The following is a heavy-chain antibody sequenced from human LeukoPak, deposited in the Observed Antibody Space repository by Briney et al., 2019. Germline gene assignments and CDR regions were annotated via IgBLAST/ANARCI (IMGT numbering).Heavy chain of an antibody. Sequence: GGSLRLSCAASGFTFSNAWMSWVRQAPGKGLEWVANIKQDGSDKYYVDSVKGRFTISRDNAKNSLYLQMNSLRAEDTAVYYCARRPYGSGTNWYFDLWGRGTLVTVSS. J-gene: IGHJ2*01. CDR3: ARRPYGSGTNWYFDL. CDR1: GFTFSNAW. CDR2: IKQDGSDK. D-gene: IGHD3-10*01. V-gene: IGHV3-7*01.